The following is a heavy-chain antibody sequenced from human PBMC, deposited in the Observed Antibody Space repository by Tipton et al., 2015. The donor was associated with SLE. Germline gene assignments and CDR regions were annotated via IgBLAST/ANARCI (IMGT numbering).Heavy chain of an antibody. V-gene: IGHV4-59*11. Sequence: TLSLTCTVSGGSITSHYWSWIRQPPGKGLEWIGNILYSGDTNYNPSLKSRVTISLDTSRKQFSLSLNSVTAADTAVYFCARDDPDGDGGGIPGDYWGQGNLVTVS. CDR2: ILYSGDT. D-gene: IGHD4-17*01. J-gene: IGHJ4*02. CDR3: ARDDPDGDGGGIPGDY. CDR1: GGSITSHY.